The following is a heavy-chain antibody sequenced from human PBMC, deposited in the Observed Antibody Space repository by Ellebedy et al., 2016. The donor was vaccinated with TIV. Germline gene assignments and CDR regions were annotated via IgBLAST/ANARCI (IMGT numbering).Heavy chain of an antibody. J-gene: IGHJ4*02. D-gene: IGHD3-16*01. CDR2: INAYNGDT. CDR3: ARDRGEAGASDY. CDR1: GYTFTSYG. Sequence: AASVKVSCKASGYTFTSYGISWVRQAPGQGLEWMGWINAYNGDTNYAQKLQGRVTMTTDTSTSTAYMELRSLRSDDTAMYYCARDRGEAGASDYWGQGTLVTVSS. V-gene: IGHV1-18*04.